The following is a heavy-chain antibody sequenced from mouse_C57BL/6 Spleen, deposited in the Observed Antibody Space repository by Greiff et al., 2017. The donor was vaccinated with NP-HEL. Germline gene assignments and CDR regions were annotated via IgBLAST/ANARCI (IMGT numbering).Heavy chain of an antibody. V-gene: IGHV14-2*01. CDR2: IDPEDGET. Sequence: EVQLQQSGAELVKPGASVKLSCTASGFNIKDYYMHWVKQRTEQGLEWIGRIDPEDGETKYAPKFQGKATITADTSSNTAYLQRSSLTSEDTAVYYCAQTVYYGRSPNSYIEVWGTGTTVTVSS. J-gene: IGHJ1*03. CDR3: AQTVYYGRSPNSYIEV. CDR1: GFNIKDYY. D-gene: IGHD1-1*01.